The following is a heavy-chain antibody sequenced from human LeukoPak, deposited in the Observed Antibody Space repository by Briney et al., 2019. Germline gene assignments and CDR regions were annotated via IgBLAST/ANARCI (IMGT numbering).Heavy chain of an antibody. CDR3: AKDLWFGEFDY. V-gene: IGHV3-23*01. CDR2: IGGSGSHT. J-gene: IGHJ4*02. D-gene: IGHD3-10*01. CDR1: GFTFNIYG. Sequence: GGSLRLSCAASGFTFNIYGMNWVRQAPGKGLEWVSGIGGSGSHTYYADSVKGRFTISRDNSKNTMYLHMNNLRAEDTAVYYCAKDLWFGEFDYWGQGTLVTVSS.